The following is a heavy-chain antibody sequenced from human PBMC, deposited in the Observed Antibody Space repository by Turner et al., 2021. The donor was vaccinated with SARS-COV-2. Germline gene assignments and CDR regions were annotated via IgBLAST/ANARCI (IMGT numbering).Heavy chain of an antibody. Sequence: QLQPQESGPGPGEPSGTLSPTWLGPGWSLSKRSSCWGWVRHPPGKGLEWNGSIYYSGSTFYNPSPTRRVTISVATSKNQFSLTLTSVTAADTAVYFCASHWEVAAAAYLARFDPWGQGTLVTVSS. CDR3: ASHWEVAAAAYLARFDP. J-gene: IGHJ5*02. CDR1: GWSLSKRSSC. D-gene: IGHD6-13*01. CDR2: IYYSGST. V-gene: IGHV4-39*01.